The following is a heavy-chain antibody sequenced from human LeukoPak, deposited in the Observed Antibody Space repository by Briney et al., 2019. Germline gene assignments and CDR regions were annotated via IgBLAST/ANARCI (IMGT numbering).Heavy chain of an antibody. CDR3: ASNYYGSGSLDY. J-gene: IGHJ4*02. Sequence: SETLSLTCTGTGGSIISYDWSWIRQPPGKGLEWIGYIYYSGSTNYNPSLKSRVTISVDTSKDQFSLKVSSVTAADTAVYYCASNYYGSGSLDYWGQGNLVTVSS. D-gene: IGHD3-10*01. CDR2: IYYSGST. CDR1: GGSIISYD. V-gene: IGHV4-59*08.